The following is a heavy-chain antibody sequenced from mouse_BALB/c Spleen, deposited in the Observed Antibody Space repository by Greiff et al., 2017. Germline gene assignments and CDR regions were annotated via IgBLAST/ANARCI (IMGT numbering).Heavy chain of an antibody. CDR2: ISSGGST. CDR1: GFTFSSYA. J-gene: IGHJ2*01. D-gene: IGHD2-14*01. V-gene: IGHV5-6-5*01. Sequence: EVHLVESGGGLVKPGGSLKLSCAASGFTFSSYAMSWVRQTPEKRLEWVASISSGGSTYYPDSVKGRFTISRDNARNILYLQMSSLRSEDTAMYYCAREDYRYDYWGQGTTLTVSS. CDR3: AREDYRYDY.